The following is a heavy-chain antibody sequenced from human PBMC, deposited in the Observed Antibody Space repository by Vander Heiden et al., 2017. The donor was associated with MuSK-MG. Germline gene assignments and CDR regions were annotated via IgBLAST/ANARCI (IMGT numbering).Heavy chain of an antibody. CDR3: ARDYRWFGEYYFDY. V-gene: IGHV4-34*01. Sequence: QVQLQQWGAGLLKPSETLSLTCAVYGGSFSGYYWSWIRQPPGKGLEWIGEINHSGSTNYNPSLKSRVTISVDTSKNQFSLKLSSVTAADTAVYYCARDYRWFGEYYFDYWGQGTLVTVSS. J-gene: IGHJ4*02. D-gene: IGHD3-10*01. CDR1: GGSFSGYY. CDR2: INHSGST.